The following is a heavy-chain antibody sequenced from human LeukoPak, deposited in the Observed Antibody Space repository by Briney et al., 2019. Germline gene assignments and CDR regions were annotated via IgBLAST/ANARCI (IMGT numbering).Heavy chain of an antibody. CDR1: GGSISSYY. CDR2: ICYSGST. J-gene: IGHJ2*01. CDR3: ARVTGYWYFDL. V-gene: IGHV4-59*01. Sequence: PSETLSLTCTVSGGSISSYYWSWIRQPPGKGLEWIGYICYSGSTNYNPSLKSRVTISVDTSKNQFSLKLSSATAADTAVYYCARVTGYWYFDLWGRGTLVTVSS. D-gene: IGHD1-14*01.